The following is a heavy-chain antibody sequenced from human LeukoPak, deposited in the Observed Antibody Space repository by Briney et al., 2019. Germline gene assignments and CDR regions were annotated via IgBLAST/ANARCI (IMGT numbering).Heavy chain of an antibody. CDR1: GFIFSNYG. Sequence: GGSLRLSCAASGFIFSNYGMHWVRQAPGKGLEWVAVIWYDGSNRYYADSVKGRFTTSRDNSENTLYLQMNSLRAEDTAVYYCVRAGALVIREYYFDYWGQGTLVTVSS. CDR3: VRAGALVIREYYFDY. J-gene: IGHJ4*02. D-gene: IGHD3-9*01. CDR2: IWYDGSNR. V-gene: IGHV3-33*01.